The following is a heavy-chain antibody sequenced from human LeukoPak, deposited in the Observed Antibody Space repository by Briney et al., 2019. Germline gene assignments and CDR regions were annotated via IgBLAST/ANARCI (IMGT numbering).Heavy chain of an antibody. V-gene: IGHV3-21*01. CDR3: ASCKGYCSRGSCYCAFDI. CDR1: GFTFSSYS. CDR2: ISSSSSYI. J-gene: IGHJ3*02. D-gene: IGHD2-15*01. Sequence: GGSLRLSCAASGFTFSSYSMNWVRQAPGKGLEWVSSISSSSSYIYYADSVKGRFTISRDNAKNSLYLQMNSLRAEDTAVYYCASCKGYCSRGSCYCAFDIWGQGTMVTVSS.